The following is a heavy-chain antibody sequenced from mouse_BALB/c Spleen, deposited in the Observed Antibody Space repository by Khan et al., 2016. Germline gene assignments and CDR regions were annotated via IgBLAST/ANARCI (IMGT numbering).Heavy chain of an antibody. CDR1: GFTFSDYG. CDR2: ISNLAYSI. J-gene: IGHJ4*01. D-gene: IGHD2-1*01. Sequence: EVELVESGGGLVQPGGSRKLSCAASGFTFSDYGMAWVRQAPGKGPEWVAFISNLAYSIYYADTVTGRFTISRENAKNTLYLEMSSLRSEDTAMYYCARDGIGNYGAMDYWGQGTSVTVSS. CDR3: ARDGIGNYGAMDY. V-gene: IGHV5-15*02.